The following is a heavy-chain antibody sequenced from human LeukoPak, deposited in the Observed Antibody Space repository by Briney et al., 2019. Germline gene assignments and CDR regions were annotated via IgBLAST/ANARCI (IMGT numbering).Heavy chain of an antibody. CDR3: ARDHHRRLYDSQARNTFDI. CDR2: ISGSGGST. J-gene: IGHJ3*02. V-gene: IGHV3-23*01. Sequence: GGSLRLSCAASGFTFSSYGMSWVRQAPGKGLEWVSAISGSGGSTYYADSVKGRFTISRDNAKNSLYLQMNSLRAEDTAVYYCARDHHRRLYDSQARNTFDIWGQGTMVTVSS. CDR1: GFTFSSYG. D-gene: IGHD3-22*01.